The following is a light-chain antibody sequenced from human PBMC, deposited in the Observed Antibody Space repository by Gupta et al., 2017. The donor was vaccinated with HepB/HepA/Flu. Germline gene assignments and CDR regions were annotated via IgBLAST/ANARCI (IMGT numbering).Light chain of an antibody. Sequence: QSVLTQPPSVSGAPGQRVTISCTGSSSNIGAGYDVHWYSQLPGTAPRVLIYDNSNRPSGVPDRLAGYKSGTSDSRDITGLQAEDEAEYDGQSYDNSLSRGVCGGGNKLT. J-gene: IGLJ3*02. V-gene: IGLV1-40*01. CDR3: QSYDNSLSRGV. CDR2: DNS. CDR1: SSNIGAGYD.